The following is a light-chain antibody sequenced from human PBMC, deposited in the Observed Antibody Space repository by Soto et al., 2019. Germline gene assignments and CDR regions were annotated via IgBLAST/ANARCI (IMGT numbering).Light chain of an antibody. CDR1: SSDVGGYDY. V-gene: IGLV2-14*01. CDR2: EVT. CDR3: SSYISNNMPV. Sequence: QSVLTQPASVSGSPGQSIIISCTGTSSDVGGYDYVSWYQQHPGKVPKLMIYEVTNRPSGVSNRCSGSESGNTASLTISGLQAEDEAGYYWSSYISNNMPVVGTGTKVTVL. J-gene: IGLJ1*01.